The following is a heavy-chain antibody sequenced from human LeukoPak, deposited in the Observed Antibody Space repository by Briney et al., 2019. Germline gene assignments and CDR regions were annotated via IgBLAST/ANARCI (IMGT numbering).Heavy chain of an antibody. CDR2: INPNSGGT. D-gene: IGHD3-22*01. J-gene: IGHJ4*02. CDR3: ARSDYYDSSGYDY. Sequence: ASVKVSCKASGYTFTGYYMHWVRQAPGQGPEWMGWINPNSGGTNYAQKFQGRVTMTRDTSISTAYMELSRLRSDDTAVYYCARSDYYDSSGYDYWGQGTLVTVSS. CDR1: GYTFTGYY. V-gene: IGHV1-2*02.